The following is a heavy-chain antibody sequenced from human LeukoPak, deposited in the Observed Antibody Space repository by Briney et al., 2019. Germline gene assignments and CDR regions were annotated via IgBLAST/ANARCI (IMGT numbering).Heavy chain of an antibody. CDR1: GYTFTGYY. J-gene: IGHJ4*02. D-gene: IGHD3-16*02. Sequence: ASVKVSCKASGYTFTGYYMHWVRQAPGQGLEWMGWINPNSGGTNYAQKFQGRVTMTRDTSISTAYMELSRLRSDDTAVYYCAGAIMITFGGVIVDDYWGQGTLVTVSS. CDR3: AGAIMITFGGVIVDDY. CDR2: INPNSGGT. V-gene: IGHV1-2*02.